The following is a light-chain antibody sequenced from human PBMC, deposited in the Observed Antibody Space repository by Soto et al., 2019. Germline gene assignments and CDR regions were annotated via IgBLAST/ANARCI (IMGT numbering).Light chain of an antibody. CDR2: AAS. CDR3: QQSYITPRT. V-gene: IGKV1-39*01. J-gene: IGKJ1*01. CDR1: QSISSY. Sequence: DIQMTQSPSSLSASVGDRFTITCRASQSISSYLNWYQQKPGKAPKLLINAASSLQSGVPSRFSGSGSGTEFTLTISALQPEDFATYFCQQSYITPRTFGQGTKVDI.